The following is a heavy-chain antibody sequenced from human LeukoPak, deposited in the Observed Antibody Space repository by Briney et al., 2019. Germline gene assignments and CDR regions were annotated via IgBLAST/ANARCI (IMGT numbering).Heavy chain of an antibody. CDR2: IIPIFGTA. CDR3: AREAYYYDSSGYLWVDAFDI. Sequence: EASVKVSRKASGGTFSSYAISRVRQAPGQGLEWMGGIIPIFGTANYAQKFQGRVTITADESTSTAYMELSSLRSEDTAVYYCAREAYYYDSSGYLWVDAFDIWGQGTMVTVSS. J-gene: IGHJ3*02. V-gene: IGHV1-69*13. CDR1: GGTFSSYA. D-gene: IGHD3-22*01.